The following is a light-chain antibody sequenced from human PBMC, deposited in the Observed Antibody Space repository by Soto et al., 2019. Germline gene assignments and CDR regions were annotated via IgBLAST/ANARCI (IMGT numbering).Light chain of an antibody. Sequence: EIVETGAPRAMSVSPRARATLSCRASQSVSNKLAWYQHKPGQSPRLLISDASTGASGIPPRFSGSGSGTEFTLTIDRLQSADFAVYYCQQYDRWPVTFGGVSKVDIK. CDR1: QSVSNK. CDR2: DAS. V-gene: IGKV3-15*01. J-gene: IGKJ4*01. CDR3: QQYDRWPVT.